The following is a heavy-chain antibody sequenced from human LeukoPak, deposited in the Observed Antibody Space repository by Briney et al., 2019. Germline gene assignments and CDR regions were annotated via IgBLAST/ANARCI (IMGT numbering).Heavy chain of an antibody. Sequence: GGSLRLSCAASGFIFTDYWMYWVRQAPGRGLAWVANIKEDGSEKNYVDSVKGRFTISRDNAKNSVYLQMNSLRVEDTAVYYCARYDFWSGLYWGQGTLVTVSS. CDR3: ARYDFWSGLY. D-gene: IGHD3-3*01. CDR1: GFIFTDYW. J-gene: IGHJ1*01. V-gene: IGHV3-7*01. CDR2: IKEDGSEK.